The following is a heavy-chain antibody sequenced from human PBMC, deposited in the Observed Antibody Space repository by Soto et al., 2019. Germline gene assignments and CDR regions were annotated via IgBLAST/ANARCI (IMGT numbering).Heavy chain of an antibody. CDR3: ARESVVVVAATKYNWFDP. J-gene: IGHJ5*02. CDR2: IIPILGIA. CDR1: GGTFSSYT. D-gene: IGHD2-15*01. Sequence: QVQLVQSGAEVKKPGSSVKVSCKASGGTFSSYTISWVRQAPGQGLEWMGRIIPILGIANYAQKFQGRVTITADKSTSTAYMELSSLRSEDTAVYYCARESVVVVAATKYNWFDPWGQGTLVTVSS. V-gene: IGHV1-69*08.